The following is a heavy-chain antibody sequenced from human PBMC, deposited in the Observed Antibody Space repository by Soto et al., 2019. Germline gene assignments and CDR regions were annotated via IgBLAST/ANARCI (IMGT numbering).Heavy chain of an antibody. V-gene: IGHV5-51*01. Sequence: GESLKISCKASGYSFTYYWIGWVRQMPGKGLEWMGIIYPGDSNTRYSPSFQGQVTISADKSISTAYLQWSSLKASDTAMYYCARHYDSAGHYGPDYWGQGTLVTVSS. CDR3: ARHYDSAGHYGPDY. CDR1: GYSFTYYW. J-gene: IGHJ4*02. D-gene: IGHD3-16*01. CDR2: IYPGDSNT.